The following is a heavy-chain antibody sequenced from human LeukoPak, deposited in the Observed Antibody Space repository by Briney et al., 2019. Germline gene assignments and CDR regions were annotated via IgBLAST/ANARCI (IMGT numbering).Heavy chain of an antibody. Sequence: GGSLRLSCAASGFTFSSYAMSWVRQAPGKGLEWVSAISGNGDITYYADSVRDRFTISRDNSKNTLYLQMNSLRAEDTAVYYCARVKRDCSGGTCYSYDYWGQGTLVTVSS. J-gene: IGHJ4*02. D-gene: IGHD2-15*01. CDR1: GFTFSSYA. V-gene: IGHV3-23*01. CDR3: ARVKRDCSGGTCYSYDY. CDR2: ISGNGDIT.